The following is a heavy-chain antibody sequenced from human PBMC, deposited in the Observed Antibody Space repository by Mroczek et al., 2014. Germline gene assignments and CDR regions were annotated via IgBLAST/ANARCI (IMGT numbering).Heavy chain of an antibody. CDR1: GGSFSGYY. V-gene: IGHV4-34*01. Sequence: VQLQQWGAGLLKPSETLSLTCAVYGGSFSGYYWSWIRQPPGKGLEWIGEINHSGSTNYNPSLKSRVTISVDTSKNQFSLKLSSVTAADTAVYYCARGAPYDSSAQDHWFDPWGQGTLVTVSS. CDR3: ARGAPYDSSAQDHWFDP. J-gene: IGHJ5*02. D-gene: IGHD3-22*01. CDR2: INHSGST.